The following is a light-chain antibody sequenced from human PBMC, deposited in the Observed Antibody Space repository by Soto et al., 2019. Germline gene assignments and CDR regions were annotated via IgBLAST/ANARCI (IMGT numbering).Light chain of an antibody. CDR1: QSISSW. Sequence: DIQMTQSPSTLSASVGDRVSITCRASQSISSWLAWYQQKPGKAPKLLIYDASSLESGVPSRFSGSGSGTEFTLTISSLQPDDFATYYCQQYNSYSLTFGGGTKVEIK. CDR3: QQYNSYSLT. V-gene: IGKV1-5*01. J-gene: IGKJ4*01. CDR2: DAS.